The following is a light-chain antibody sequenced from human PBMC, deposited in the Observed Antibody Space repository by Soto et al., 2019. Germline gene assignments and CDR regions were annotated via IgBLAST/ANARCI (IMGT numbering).Light chain of an antibody. CDR3: QQYGTSPQT. Sequence: EIVLTQSPGTLSLSPGDRATLSCRASQSVSNSYLDWYQKKPGQAPMLLIYGASIRDTGIPYRFSGSGSGTDFTLTISRLEPEDFAMYSCQQYGTSPQTFGQGTKVEIK. CDR1: QSVSNSY. V-gene: IGKV3-20*01. CDR2: GAS. J-gene: IGKJ1*01.